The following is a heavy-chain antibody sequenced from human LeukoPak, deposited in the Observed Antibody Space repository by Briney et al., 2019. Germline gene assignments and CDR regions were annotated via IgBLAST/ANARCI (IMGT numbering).Heavy chain of an antibody. CDR3: ARHYYASGSAPLDY. D-gene: IGHD3-10*01. Sequence: SETLSLTCTVSGGSISSYFWSWVRQPPGKGLEWIGEIYHSGSTNYNSSLKSRVTISVDKSKNQFSLNLSSVTAADTAMYYCARHYYASGSAPLDYWGQGTLVTVSS. V-gene: IGHV4-4*02. J-gene: IGHJ4*02. CDR2: IYHSGST. CDR1: GGSISSYF.